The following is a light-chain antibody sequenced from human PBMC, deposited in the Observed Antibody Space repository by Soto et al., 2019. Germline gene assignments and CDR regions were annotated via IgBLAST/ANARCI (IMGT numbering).Light chain of an antibody. CDR2: GAC. CDR3: QKATSFPLT. V-gene: IGKV1-39*01. J-gene: IGKJ5*01. CDR1: DTISHY. Sequence: IHITQSPSSLSASVGDRVTLTCRASDTISHYLNWYQQRTGKAPKLLIYGACKLQSGVPSRCSASGSGTDFTLTIASLQAEDFATYYCQKATSFPLTFGQGTLLEIK.